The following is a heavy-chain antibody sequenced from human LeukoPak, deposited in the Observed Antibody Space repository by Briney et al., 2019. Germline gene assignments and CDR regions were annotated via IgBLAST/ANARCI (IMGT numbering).Heavy chain of an antibody. CDR2: MYDSGST. V-gene: IGHV4-59*01. J-gene: IGHJ4*02. CDR3: ARIGNYYFDY. D-gene: IGHD1-1*01. CDR1: GDSFSSYY. Sequence: SETLSLTCSVSGDSFSSYYWSWIRHPPGRGLELIGYMYDSGSTNYNPSLKSRVTISVDTSKNQFSLRLSSVTAADTAVYYCARIGNYYFDYWGQGTLVTVSS.